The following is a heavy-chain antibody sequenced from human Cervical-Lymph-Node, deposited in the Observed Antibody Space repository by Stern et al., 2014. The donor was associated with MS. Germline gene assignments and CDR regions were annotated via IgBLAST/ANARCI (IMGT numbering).Heavy chain of an antibody. CDR1: GYTLTEMS. CDR3: ATDHVYGGYDL. J-gene: IGHJ5*02. Sequence: QVQLVQSGAEVKKPGASVKVSCKVSGYTLTEMSMPWVRQAPGKGLEWVGGFDPEHGQAIYAQKFQGRVTTTEDTSTDTAYMHLSSLRSEDTAVYYCATDHVYGGYDLWGQGTLVTVSS. V-gene: IGHV1-24*01. D-gene: IGHD5-12*01. CDR2: FDPEHGQA.